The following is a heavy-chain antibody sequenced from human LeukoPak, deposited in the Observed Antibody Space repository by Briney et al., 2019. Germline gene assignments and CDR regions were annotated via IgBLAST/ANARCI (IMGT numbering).Heavy chain of an antibody. Sequence: SETLSLTCTVSGGSVSSGSYYWSWIRQPPGKGLEWIGYIYYSGSTNYNPSLKSRVTISVDTSKNQFSLKLSSVTAADTAVYYCARGHYDILTAYYEGYHYYGMDVWGKGTTVTVSS. CDR3: ARGHYDILTAYYEGYHYYGMDV. CDR1: GGSVSSGSYY. V-gene: IGHV4-61*01. D-gene: IGHD3-9*01. CDR2: IYYSGST. J-gene: IGHJ6*04.